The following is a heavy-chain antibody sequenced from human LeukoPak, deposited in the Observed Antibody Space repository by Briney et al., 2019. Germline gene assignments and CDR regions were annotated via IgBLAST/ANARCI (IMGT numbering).Heavy chain of an antibody. V-gene: IGHV3-66*01. Sequence: GSLRLSCAASGITGSSNDMSWVRQAPGKGLEWVSVIYSGGSTYYADSVKGRFTISRDISKYTLYLQMNSLRAEDTAVYYCARGPTVQEDLDYWGQGTLVTVSS. CDR1: GITGSSND. CDR3: ARGPTVQEDLDY. CDR2: IYSGGST. J-gene: IGHJ4*02.